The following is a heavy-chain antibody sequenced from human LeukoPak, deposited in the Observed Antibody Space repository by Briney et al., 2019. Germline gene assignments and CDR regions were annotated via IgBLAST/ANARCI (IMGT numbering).Heavy chain of an antibody. CDR1: GFTFSNYA. J-gene: IGHJ4*02. D-gene: IGHD3-3*01. CDR2: ISGSGGST. CDR3: AKGIYDFWSGYYRYFDY. V-gene: IGHV3-23*01. Sequence: GGSLRLSCAASGFTFSNYAMSWVRQAPGKGLEWVSTISGSGGSTYYADSVKGRFTISRDNSKNTLYLQMNSLRAEDTAVYYCAKGIYDFWSGYYRYFDYWGQGTLVTVSS.